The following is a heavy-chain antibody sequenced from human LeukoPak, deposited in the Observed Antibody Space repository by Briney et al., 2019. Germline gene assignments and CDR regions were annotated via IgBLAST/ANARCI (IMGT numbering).Heavy chain of an antibody. Sequence: GGSLRLSCAASGFTFSSYGMHWVRQAPGKGLEGGAVISYDGSNKYYADSVKGRFTISRDNSKNTLYLQMNSLRAEDTAVYYCAKDNEGFSDYWGQGTLVTVSS. D-gene: IGHD1-1*01. CDR1: GFTFSSYG. V-gene: IGHV3-30*18. J-gene: IGHJ4*02. CDR3: AKDNEGFSDY. CDR2: ISYDGSNK.